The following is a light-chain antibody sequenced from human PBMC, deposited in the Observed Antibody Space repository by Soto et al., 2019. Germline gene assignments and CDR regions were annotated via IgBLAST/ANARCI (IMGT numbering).Light chain of an antibody. CDR1: INDIGTYNL. CDR2: EVN. V-gene: IGLV2-23*02. J-gene: IGLJ1*01. CDR3: CSFVGTNTYV. Sequence: QSALTKPASVSGSPGQSITISCTGTINDIGTYNLVSWYQHHAGKAPKVMIYEVNKRPSEISNRFSGSKSGNTASLTISGLQAEDEADYYCCSFVGTNTYVFGTGTKLTVL.